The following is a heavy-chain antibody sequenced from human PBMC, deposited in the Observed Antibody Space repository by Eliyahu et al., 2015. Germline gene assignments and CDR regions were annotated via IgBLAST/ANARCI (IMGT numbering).Heavy chain of an antibody. CDR1: GFXFSSYW. V-gene: IGHV3-7*01. Sequence: EVQLVESGGGLVQPGGSXRVXXAXSGFXFSSYWMGWVRQAPGKGLEWVANLKPDGSEKYYVDSVKGRFTISRDNAKSSLYLQMNSLRAEDTAVYYCVRDYHWGRDYWGQGTLVTVSS. J-gene: IGHJ4*02. D-gene: IGHD3-16*01. CDR2: LKPDGSEK. CDR3: VRDYHWGRDY.